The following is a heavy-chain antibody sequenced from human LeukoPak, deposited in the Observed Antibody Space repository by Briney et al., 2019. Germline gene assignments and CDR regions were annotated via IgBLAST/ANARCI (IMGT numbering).Heavy chain of an antibody. CDR3: ARGFSAGSYDSTF. V-gene: IGHV1-2*02. CDR2: INPNSGGT. Sequence: GASVKVSRKASGYTFTGYYMHWVRQAPGQGLEWMGWINPNSGGTNYAQKFQGRVTMTRDTSISTAYMELSRLRSDDTAVYYCARGFSAGSYDSTFWGQGTMVTVSS. D-gene: IGHD3-22*01. J-gene: IGHJ3*01. CDR1: GYTFTGYY.